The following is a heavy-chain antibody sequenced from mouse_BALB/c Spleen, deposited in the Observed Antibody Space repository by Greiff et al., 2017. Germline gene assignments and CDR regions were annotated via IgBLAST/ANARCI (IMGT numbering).Heavy chain of an antibody. CDR3: ARNWDYGYAPFAY. CDR2: IWSGGST. J-gene: IGHJ3*01. D-gene: IGHD2-2*01. Sequence: QVQLQQSGPGLVQPSQSLSITCTVSGFSLTSYGVHWVRQSPGKGLEWLGVIWSGGSTDYNAAFISRLSISKDNSKSQVFFKMNSLQADDTAIYYCARNWDYGYAPFAYWGQGTLVTVSA. CDR1: GFSLTSYG. V-gene: IGHV2-4-1*01.